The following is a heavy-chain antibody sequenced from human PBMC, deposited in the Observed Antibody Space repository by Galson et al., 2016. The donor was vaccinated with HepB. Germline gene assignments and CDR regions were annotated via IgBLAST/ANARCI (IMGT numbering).Heavy chain of an antibody. V-gene: IGHV2-5*02. CDR2: IYWDANK. CDR3: VHTDSQLSHVFFAGSWYYFDY. Sequence: PALVKPTQTLTLSCTFSGFLLGTSGVAVAWIRQPPGKTLEWLAMIYWDANKVYNPSLENRLTISRDSSKDTVVLTMTKMDPCDTATYFCVHTDSQLSHVFFAGSWYYFDYWGQGMLVTVSS. J-gene: IGHJ4*02. CDR1: GFLLGTSGVA. D-gene: IGHD2-15*01.